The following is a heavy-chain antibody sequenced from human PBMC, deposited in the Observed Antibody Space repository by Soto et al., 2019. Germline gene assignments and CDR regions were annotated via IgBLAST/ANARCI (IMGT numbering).Heavy chain of an antibody. J-gene: IGHJ5*02. Sequence: QVQVVQSGAEVKKPGASVKISCKASGYRFTSYYMHWVRQAPGQGLEWMGIINPNSGITNYAQNFQGRVTMTRDTSTSTVHMELSRLKSEDTAVYYCARSRGAAAGINWFDPWGQGTLVTVSS. CDR3: ARSRGAAAGINWFDP. V-gene: IGHV1-46*03. CDR2: INPNSGIT. D-gene: IGHD6-13*01. CDR1: GYRFTSYY.